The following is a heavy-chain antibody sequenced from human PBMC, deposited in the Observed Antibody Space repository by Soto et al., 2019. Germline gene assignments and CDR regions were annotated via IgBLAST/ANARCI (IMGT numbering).Heavy chain of an antibody. J-gene: IGHJ6*02. CDR2: IRSKAYAGTT. CDR1: GFSFSGYA. CDR3: TSNYNNYEYYGMDV. Sequence: PGGSLRLSCTTSGFSFSGYAMSWVRQAPGKGLEWVGFIRSKAYAGTTEYAASVKGRFTMSRDDSKSIAYLQMDGLKIEDTGVYYCTSNYNNYEYYGMDVWGQGTTVTVSS. V-gene: IGHV3-49*04. D-gene: IGHD4-4*01.